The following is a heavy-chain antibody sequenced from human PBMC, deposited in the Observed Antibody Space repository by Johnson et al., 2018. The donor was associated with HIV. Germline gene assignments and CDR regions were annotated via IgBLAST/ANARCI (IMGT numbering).Heavy chain of an antibody. J-gene: IGHJ3*02. CDR3: TRTDDTYNYDSGGYVDAFDI. CDR1: GFAFTDSA. CDR2: IRSKGNAYAT. V-gene: IGHV3-73*01. Sequence: EVQLVESGGGLVQPGGSLKLSCAGSGFAFTDSAMHWVRQASGQGLEWVGRIRSKGNAYATAYPASVKGRFTISRDDSKNTAYLQMNSLKIEDTAVYYCTRTDDTYNYDSGGYVDAFDIWGQGTMVTVSS. D-gene: IGHD3-22*01.